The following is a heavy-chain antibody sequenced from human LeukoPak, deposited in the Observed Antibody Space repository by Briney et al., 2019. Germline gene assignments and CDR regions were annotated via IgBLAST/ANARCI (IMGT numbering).Heavy chain of an antibody. Sequence: ASVKVSCKASGYTFTGYYMHWMRQAPGQGLEWMGWINPNSGGTNYAQKFQGRVTMTRDTSISTAYMELSRLRSDDTAVYYCARETRWELLQPVSAFDIWGQGTMVTVSS. J-gene: IGHJ3*02. V-gene: IGHV1-2*02. CDR3: ARETRWELLQPVSAFDI. CDR2: INPNSGGT. CDR1: GYTFTGYY. D-gene: IGHD1-26*01.